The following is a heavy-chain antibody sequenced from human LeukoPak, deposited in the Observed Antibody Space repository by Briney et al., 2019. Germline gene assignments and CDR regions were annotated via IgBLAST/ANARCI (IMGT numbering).Heavy chain of an antibody. V-gene: IGHV3-7*01. CDR2: IKQDGSEK. D-gene: IGHD6-19*01. Sequence: GGSLRLSCAASGFTFSSYWMSWVRQAPGKGLEWVANIKQDGSEKYYVDSVKGRFTISRDNAKNSLYLQMNSLRAEDTAVYYCARVWYSSGWYYYYYYYMDVWGKGTTVTVSS. CDR1: GFTFSSYW. J-gene: IGHJ6*03. CDR3: ARVWYSSGWYYYYYYYMDV.